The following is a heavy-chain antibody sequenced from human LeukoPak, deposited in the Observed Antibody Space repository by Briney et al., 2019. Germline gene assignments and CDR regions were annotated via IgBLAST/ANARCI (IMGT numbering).Heavy chain of an antibody. CDR2: ISAYNGNT. CDR1: GYTFTSYG. Sequence: ASVKVSCKASGYTFTSYGISWVRQAPGQGLEWMGWISAYNGNTNYAQKLQGRVTMTTDTSTSTAYMELRSLRSEDTAVYYCARAALLYYYYGMDVWGQGTTVTVSS. V-gene: IGHV1-18*01. J-gene: IGHJ6*02. CDR3: ARAALLYYYYGMDV.